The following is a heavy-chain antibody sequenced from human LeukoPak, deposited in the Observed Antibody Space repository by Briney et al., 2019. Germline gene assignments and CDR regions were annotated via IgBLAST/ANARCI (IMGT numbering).Heavy chain of an antibody. Sequence: GGSLRLSCAASGFTFSSYGMHWVRQAPGKGLEWVALISYDGSNKYYTDSVKGRFTISRDNAKNTLYLQMNSLRAEDTAVYYCARGPNYDYVWGSRNAFDIWGQGTMVTVSS. D-gene: IGHD3-16*01. V-gene: IGHV3-30*03. CDR1: GFTFSSYG. CDR3: ARGPNYDYVWGSRNAFDI. CDR2: ISYDGSNK. J-gene: IGHJ3*02.